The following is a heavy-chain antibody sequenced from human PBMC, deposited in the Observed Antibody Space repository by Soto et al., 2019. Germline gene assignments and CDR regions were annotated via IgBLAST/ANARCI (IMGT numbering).Heavy chain of an antibody. J-gene: IGHJ4*02. D-gene: IGHD2-21*02. CDR2: IIPIFGTA. Sequence: QVQLVQSGAAVKKPGSSVKVSCKASGGTFSSYAISWVRQAPGQGLEWMGGIIPIFGTANYAQKFQGRVTITADESTSTAYMELSSLRSEDTAVYYCARDPPYCGGDCYSDYFDYWGQGTLVTVSS. CDR1: GGTFSSYA. CDR3: ARDPPYCGGDCYSDYFDY. V-gene: IGHV1-69*12.